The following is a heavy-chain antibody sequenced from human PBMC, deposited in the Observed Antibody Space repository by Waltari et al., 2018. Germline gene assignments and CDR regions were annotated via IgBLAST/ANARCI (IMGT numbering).Heavy chain of an antibody. J-gene: IGHJ4*02. CDR1: GYTFTSYG. CDR3: AREYYYDSSGYPAPYYFDY. CDR2: VSAYNGNT. V-gene: IGHV1-18*01. D-gene: IGHD3-22*01. Sequence: QVQLVQSGAEVKKPGASVKVSCKASGYTFTSYGISWVRQAPGQGLEWMGWVSAYNGNTNDAQKLQGRVTMTTDTSTSTAYMELRSLRSDDTAVYYCAREYYYDSSGYPAPYYFDYWGQGTLVTVSS.